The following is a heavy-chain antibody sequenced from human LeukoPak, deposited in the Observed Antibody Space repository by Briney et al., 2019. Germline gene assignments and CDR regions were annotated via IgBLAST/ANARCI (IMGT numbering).Heavy chain of an antibody. J-gene: IGHJ4*02. CDR1: GFSFSDHW. D-gene: IGHD5-24*01. CDR3: ARRDGDY. Sequence: GGSLRISCAASGFSFSDHWMSWIRQAPGKGLEWVSYISESSNTIYYADSVKGRFTISRDNAKKSLYLQMNSLRVEDTAVYYCARRDGDYWGQGTLVTVSS. CDR2: ISESSNTI. V-gene: IGHV3-11*01.